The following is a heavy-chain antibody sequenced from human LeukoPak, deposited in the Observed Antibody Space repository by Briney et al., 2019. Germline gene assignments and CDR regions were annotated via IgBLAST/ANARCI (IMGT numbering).Heavy chain of an antibody. V-gene: IGHV3-21*06. D-gene: IGHD3/OR15-3a*01. CDR1: GFTFSRYF. Sequence: GGSLRLSCVASGFTFSRYFTNWVRQAPGKGLEWVSSINSSGANIYYADSVKGRFVISRDNAKNSVYLQMNRLRGEDTAVYYCARGAGLDHYWGQGTLVTVSS. J-gene: IGHJ4*02. CDR2: INSSGANI. CDR3: ARGAGLDHY.